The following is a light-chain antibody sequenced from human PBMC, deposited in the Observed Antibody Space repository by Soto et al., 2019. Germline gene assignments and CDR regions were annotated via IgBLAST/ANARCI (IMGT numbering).Light chain of an antibody. CDR3: QQYGSSP. CDR1: QSVSSSY. Sequence: EIVLTQSPGTLSLSPWEIATLSCRASQSVSSSYLAWYQQKPGQAPRLLIYGASSRATGIPDRFSGSGSGTDFTLTISRLEPEDLAVYYCQQYGSSPFGQGTKVDIK. J-gene: IGKJ1*01. CDR2: GAS. V-gene: IGKV3-20*01.